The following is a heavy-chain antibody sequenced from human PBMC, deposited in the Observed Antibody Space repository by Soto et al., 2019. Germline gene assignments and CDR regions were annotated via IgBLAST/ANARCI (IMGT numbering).Heavy chain of an antibody. CDR3: ARDYGGPGGVAQPNWFDP. D-gene: IGHD2-15*01. CDR1: GASISGHY. CDR2: IYYSGST. J-gene: IGHJ5*02. V-gene: IGHV4-59*11. Sequence: LETLSLTSPVAGASISGHYWSWIRQPPGTGLEWIGYIYYSGSTNYNPSLKSRVTISVDTSKNQFSLKLSSVTAADTAVYYCARDYGGPGGVAQPNWFDPWGQGTLAT.